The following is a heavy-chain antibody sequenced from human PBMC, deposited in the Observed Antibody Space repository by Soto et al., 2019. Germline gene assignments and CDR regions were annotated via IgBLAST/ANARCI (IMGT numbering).Heavy chain of an antibody. CDR1: GDSISSYY. J-gene: IGHJ5*02. Sequence: SETLYLTCTVSGDSISSYYWSLIRQPPGKGLEWIGYIYYSGSTNYNPSLKSRVTISVDTSKNQFSLKLSSVTAADTAVYYCARVRNCSGGSCYWSWFDPWGQGTLVTVSS. CDR2: IYYSGST. V-gene: IGHV4-59*01. CDR3: ARVRNCSGGSCYWSWFDP. D-gene: IGHD2-15*01.